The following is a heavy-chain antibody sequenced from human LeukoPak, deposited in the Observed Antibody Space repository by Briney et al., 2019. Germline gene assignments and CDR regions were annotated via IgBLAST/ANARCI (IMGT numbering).Heavy chain of an antibody. CDR3: AKFAGYGSGSYPSQDYYYYGMDV. D-gene: IGHD3-10*01. Sequence: PGGSLRLSCAASGFTFSSYGMHWVRQAPGRGLEWVAFIRYDGSNKYYADFVKGRFTISRDNSKNTLYLQMNSLRAEDTAVYYCAKFAGYGSGSYPSQDYYYYGMDVWGQGTTVTVSS. J-gene: IGHJ6*02. CDR1: GFTFSSYG. V-gene: IGHV3-30*02. CDR2: IRYDGSNK.